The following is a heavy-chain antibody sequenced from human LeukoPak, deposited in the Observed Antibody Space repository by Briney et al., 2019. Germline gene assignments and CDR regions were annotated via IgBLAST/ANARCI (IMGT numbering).Heavy chain of an antibody. Sequence: ASVKVSCKASGGTFSSYAISWVRQAPGQGLEWMGWISAYNGNTNYAQKLQGRVTMTTDTSTSTAYMELRSLRSDDTAVYYCARVSQHYDFWSGFDYWGQGTLVTVSS. CDR3: ARVSQHYDFWSGFDY. D-gene: IGHD3-3*01. V-gene: IGHV1-18*01. J-gene: IGHJ4*02. CDR1: GGTFSSYA. CDR2: ISAYNGNT.